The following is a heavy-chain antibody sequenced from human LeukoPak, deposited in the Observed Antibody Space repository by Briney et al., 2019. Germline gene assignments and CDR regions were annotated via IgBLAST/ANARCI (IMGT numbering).Heavy chain of an antibody. V-gene: IGHV3-23*01. J-gene: IGHJ4*02. D-gene: IGHD3-16*02. CDR1: GFTYSSFS. Sequence: GGSLILSCAASGFTYSSFSMSWVRQAPGRGLEWVSSISSRGDNTYDADSVKGRFTISRDNSKNSLYLQMDSLRAEDTAVYYCAKGPRPDLSEAHNVENWGQGTLVTVSS. CDR3: AKGPRPDLSEAHNVEN. CDR2: ISSRGDNT.